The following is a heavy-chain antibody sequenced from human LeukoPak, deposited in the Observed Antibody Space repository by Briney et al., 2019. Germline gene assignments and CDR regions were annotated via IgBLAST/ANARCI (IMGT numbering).Heavy chain of an antibody. J-gene: IGHJ4*02. Sequence: ASAKVSCKASGYTFTGYYMHWLRQAPGQGLEWMGRINPNSGGTNYAQKFQGRVTMTRDTSTSTAYMELSRLRSDDTAVYYCAPTTVNDFDYWGQGTLVTVSS. D-gene: IGHD4-17*01. CDR3: APTTVNDFDY. CDR2: INPNSGGT. CDR1: GYTFTGYY. V-gene: IGHV1-2*06.